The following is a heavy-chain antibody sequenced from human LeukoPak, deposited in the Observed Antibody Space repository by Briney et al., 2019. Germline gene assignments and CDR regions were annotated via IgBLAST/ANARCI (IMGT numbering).Heavy chain of an antibody. D-gene: IGHD6-13*01. CDR2: IYFSGST. V-gene: IGHV4-39*01. CDR3: AILGGYPNWFGP. J-gene: IGHJ5*02. Sequence: WVRQPPGKGLEWIGSIYFSGSTYYSPSLKSRVTISMDTSKNQFSLKLSSVTAADTAVYYCAILGGYPNWFGPWGQGTLVTVSS.